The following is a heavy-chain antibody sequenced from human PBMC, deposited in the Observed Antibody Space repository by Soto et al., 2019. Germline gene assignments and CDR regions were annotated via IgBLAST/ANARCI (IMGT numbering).Heavy chain of an antibody. J-gene: IGHJ3*02. CDR2: INSDGSST. CDR1: GFTFSSYW. CDR3: ARVLPYDFWNGNAFDI. D-gene: IGHD3-3*01. Sequence: GGSLRLCCAASGFTFSSYWMHWVRQAPGKGLVWVSRINSDGSSTSYADSVKGRFTISRDNAKNTLYLQMNSLRAEDTAVYYCARVLPYDFWNGNAFDIWGQGTMVTVSS. V-gene: IGHV3-74*01.